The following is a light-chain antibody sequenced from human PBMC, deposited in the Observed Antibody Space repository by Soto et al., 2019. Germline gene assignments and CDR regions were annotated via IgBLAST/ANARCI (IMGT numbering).Light chain of an antibody. CDR3: SSYAGNNILAV. CDR1: SSDVGHYTY. Sequence: QSVLTQPPSASGSPGQSVTISCTGTSSDVGHYTYVAWYQQHPGKAPKLLLYEVHKRPSGVPDRFSGSKSGNTASLTVSGLQAEDEADYYCSSYAGNNILAVFGTGTKVTVL. V-gene: IGLV2-8*01. CDR2: EVH. J-gene: IGLJ1*01.